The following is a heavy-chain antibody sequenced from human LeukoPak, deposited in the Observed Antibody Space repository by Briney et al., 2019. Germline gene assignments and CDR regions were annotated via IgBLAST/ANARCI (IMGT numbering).Heavy chain of an antibody. D-gene: IGHD3-22*01. Sequence: GGSLRLSCAASGFTFSSYAMSWVRQAPGKGLEWVSAISGSGGSTYYADSVKGRFTISRDNSKDTLYLQMNSLRAEDSAVYYCAKHQEGRRIHSSGYYRCWGQGTLVTVSS. CDR2: ISGSGGST. V-gene: IGHV3-23*01. CDR3: AKHQEGRRIHSSGYYRC. CDR1: GFTFSSYA. J-gene: IGHJ4*02.